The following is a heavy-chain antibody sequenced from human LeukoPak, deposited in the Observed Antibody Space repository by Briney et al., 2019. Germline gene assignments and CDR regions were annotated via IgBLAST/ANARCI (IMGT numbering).Heavy chain of an antibody. Sequence: ADTLSLTCTVSGGSISSNNYYWGWLRQPPGKGLEWIGTIYYSGSTYYNPSLKSRVTISVDTSKNQFSLKLSSVTAADTAVYYCAVSAGDCFDYWGQGTLVTVSS. D-gene: IGHD3-10*01. CDR2: IYYSGST. CDR3: AVSAGDCFDY. CDR1: GGSISSNNYY. J-gene: IGHJ4*02. V-gene: IGHV4-39*01.